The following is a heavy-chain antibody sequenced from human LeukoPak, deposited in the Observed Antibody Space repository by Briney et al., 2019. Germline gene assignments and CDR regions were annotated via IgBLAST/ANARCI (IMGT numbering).Heavy chain of an antibody. CDR1: GDSVSSNSVT. D-gene: IGHD1-1*01. V-gene: IGHV6-1*01. Sequence: SQTLSLTCAISGDSVSSNSVTWNWIRQSPSRGLEWLGRTYYRSTWYNDYAVSVRGRITVNPDTSKNQFSLHLNSVTPEDTVVYYCARRLTRYDCFDPWGQGILVTVSS. CDR2: TYYRSTWYN. J-gene: IGHJ5*02. CDR3: ARRLTRYDCFDP.